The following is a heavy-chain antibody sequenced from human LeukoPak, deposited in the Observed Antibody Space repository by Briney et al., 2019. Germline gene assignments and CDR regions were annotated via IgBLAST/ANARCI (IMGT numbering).Heavy chain of an antibody. J-gene: IGHJ1*01. D-gene: IGHD6-6*01. V-gene: IGHV3-21*01. CDR2: ISSSSSYI. CDR1: GFTFSSYS. CDR3: ARSKQLDPEYFQH. Sequence: GGSLRLSCAASGFTFSSYSMNWVRQAPGKGLEWVSSISSSSSYIYYADSVKGQFTIPRDNAKNSLYLQMNSLRAEDTAVYYCARSKQLDPEYFQHWGQGTLVTVSS.